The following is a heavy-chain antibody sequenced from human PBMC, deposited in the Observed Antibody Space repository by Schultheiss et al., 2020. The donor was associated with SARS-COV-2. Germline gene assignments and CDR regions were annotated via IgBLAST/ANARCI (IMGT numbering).Heavy chain of an antibody. CDR1: GFTFSSYA. J-gene: IGHJ3*02. D-gene: IGHD3-10*01. CDR2: ISYDGSNK. Sequence: GESLKISCAASGFTFSSYALHWVRQAPGKGLEWVAVISYDGSNKYYADSVKGRFTISRDNSKNTLYLQMNSLRAEDTAVYYCARLPRGVTMVRGIGRAFDIWGQGTMVTVSS. V-gene: IGHV3-30*07. CDR3: ARLPRGVTMVRGIGRAFDI.